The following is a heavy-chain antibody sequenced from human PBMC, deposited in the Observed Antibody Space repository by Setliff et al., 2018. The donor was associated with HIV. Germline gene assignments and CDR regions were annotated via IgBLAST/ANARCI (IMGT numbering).Heavy chain of an antibody. V-gene: IGHV4-31*01. D-gene: IGHD2-15*01. Sequence: SETLSLTCNVSGGSISSGGYYWSWIRQHPGKGLEWIGYIYYSGSTYYNPSPKSLVTISVDTSKNQFSLKLSSVTAADTAVYYCARARGGCSGGSCPAHHYYYYMDVWGKGTTVTVSS. CDR1: GGSISSGGYY. CDR2: IYYSGST. J-gene: IGHJ6*03. CDR3: ARARGGCSGGSCPAHHYYYYMDV.